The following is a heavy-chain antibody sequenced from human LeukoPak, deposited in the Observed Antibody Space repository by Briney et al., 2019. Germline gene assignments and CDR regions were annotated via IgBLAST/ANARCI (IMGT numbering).Heavy chain of an antibody. D-gene: IGHD3-22*01. CDR1: GFTFSSYA. V-gene: IGHV3-23*01. J-gene: IGHJ4*02. Sequence: GGSLRLSCAATGFTFSSYAMSWVRQAPGKGLEWVSGISGIGGSTYYADSVKGRFTFSRDNSRNTLYLQMNSLRAEDTAVHYCAKSLRGYYDSLDYWGQGTLVTVSS. CDR2: ISGIGGST. CDR3: AKSLRGYYDSLDY.